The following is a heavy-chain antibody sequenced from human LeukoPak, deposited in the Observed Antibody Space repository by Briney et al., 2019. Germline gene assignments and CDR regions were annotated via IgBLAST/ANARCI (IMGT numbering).Heavy chain of an antibody. J-gene: IGHJ6*02. V-gene: IGHV3-11*01. Sequence: PGGSLRLSCAASGFAFSDYYMTWIRQAPGTGLKCPAFISGSGDSLYYADAVEGRFTISRDNAKGSLYLQMNNLRAEDTAVYYCAREVVIVPDYYYYGLDVWGQGTTVTVSS. D-gene: IGHD2/OR15-2a*01. CDR3: AREVVIVPDYYYYGLDV. CDR1: GFAFSDYY. CDR2: ISGSGDSL.